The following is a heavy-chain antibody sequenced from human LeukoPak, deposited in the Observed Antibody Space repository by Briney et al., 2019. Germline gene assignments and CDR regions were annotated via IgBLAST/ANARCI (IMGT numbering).Heavy chain of an antibody. D-gene: IGHD1-7*01. J-gene: IGHJ4*02. CDR1: GVSISSHY. CDR3: ASSSTAYGTFDY. Sequence: PSETLSLTCSVSGVSISSHYWSWIRQPPGKGLEWIGYIYYSGHTNYNPSLKSRVTISVDKSKNQFSLKLSSVTAADTAVYYCASSSTAYGTFDYWGQGTLVTVSS. V-gene: IGHV4-59*11. CDR2: IYYSGHT.